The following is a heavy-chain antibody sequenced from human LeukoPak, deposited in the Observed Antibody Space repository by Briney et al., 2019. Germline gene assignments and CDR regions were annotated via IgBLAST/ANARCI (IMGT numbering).Heavy chain of an antibody. CDR2: IYSGGST. J-gene: IGHJ6*02. V-gene: IGHV3-66*01. CDR1: GFTVSSNY. Sequence: GGSLRLSCAASGFTVSSNYMSWVRQAPGKGLEWVSVIYSGGSTYYADSVKGRFTISRDNSKNTLYLQMNSLRAEDTAVYYCAKEWIAAGHYGMDVWGQGTTVTVSS. CDR3: AKEWIAAGHYGMDV. D-gene: IGHD6-13*01.